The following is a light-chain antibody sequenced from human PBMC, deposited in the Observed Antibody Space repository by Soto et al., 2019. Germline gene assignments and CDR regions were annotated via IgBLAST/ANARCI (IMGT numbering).Light chain of an antibody. CDR1: QSVNSN. V-gene: IGKV3-15*01. CDR2: AAS. CDR3: QQYNNWPLG. Sequence: EIVMTQSPATLSVSPGERATLSCRASQSVNSNLAWYQQKPGQAPRLLIFAASTRATGIPARFSGSGSVTEFTLTITSLQSEDFAVYYCQQYNNWPLGFGGGTKVEIK. J-gene: IGKJ4*01.